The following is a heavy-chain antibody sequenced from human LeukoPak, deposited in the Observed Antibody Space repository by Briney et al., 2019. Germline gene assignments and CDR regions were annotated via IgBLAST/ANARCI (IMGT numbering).Heavy chain of an antibody. D-gene: IGHD3-10*01. CDR3: ARVFGYYGSGRGAFDI. V-gene: IGHV3-7*01. Sequence: GGSLRLSCAASGFTFSSYWMSWVRQAPGKGLEWVANIKQDGSEKYYVDSVKGRFTISRDNAKNSLYLQMNSLRAEDTAVCYCARVFGYYGSGRGAFDIWGQGTMVTVSS. J-gene: IGHJ3*02. CDR1: GFTFSSYW. CDR2: IKQDGSEK.